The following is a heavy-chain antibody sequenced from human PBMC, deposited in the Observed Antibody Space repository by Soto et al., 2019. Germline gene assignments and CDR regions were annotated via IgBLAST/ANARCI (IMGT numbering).Heavy chain of an antibody. Sequence: QVQLQQLGAGLLKPSETLSLTCAVYGGSFSGYYWSWIRQPPGKGLEWIGEINHSGSTNYNPSLKSRVTISVDTSKNQFSLKLSSVTAADTAVYYCARALRSLLQYYFDYWGQGTLVTVSS. CDR2: INHSGST. V-gene: IGHV4-34*01. J-gene: IGHJ4*02. CDR3: ARALRSLLQYYFDY. D-gene: IGHD1-1*01. CDR1: GGSFSGYY.